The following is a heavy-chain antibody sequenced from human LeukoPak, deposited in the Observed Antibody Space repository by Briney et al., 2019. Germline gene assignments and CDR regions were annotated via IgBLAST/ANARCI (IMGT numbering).Heavy chain of an antibody. J-gene: IGHJ6*02. CDR1: GFTFTSYS. CDR2: ISGSSSAI. Sequence: GGSLRLSCAASGFTFTSYSMNWVRQAPGKGLEWVSYISGSSSAIHYADSVKGRFTISRDNANNSLYLEMNSLRAEDTGVYYCARDRLTYGMDVWGQGTTVTVSS. V-gene: IGHV3-48*04. CDR3: ARDRLTYGMDV. D-gene: IGHD3-16*01.